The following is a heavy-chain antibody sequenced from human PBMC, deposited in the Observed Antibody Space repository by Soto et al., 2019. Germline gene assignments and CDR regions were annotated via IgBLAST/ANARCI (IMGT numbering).Heavy chain of an antibody. D-gene: IGHD2-21*02. CDR1: GGTFSSYA. Sequence: QVQLVQSGAEVKKPGSSVKVSCKASGGTFSSYAISWVRQAPGQGLEWMGGIIPIFGTANYAQKFQGRVTINADESKSTAYMELSSLRSEETAVYYCAREGRGDAHDAFDIWGQGTLLTVSS. CDR2: IIPIFGTA. J-gene: IGHJ3*02. CDR3: AREGRGDAHDAFDI. V-gene: IGHV1-69*12.